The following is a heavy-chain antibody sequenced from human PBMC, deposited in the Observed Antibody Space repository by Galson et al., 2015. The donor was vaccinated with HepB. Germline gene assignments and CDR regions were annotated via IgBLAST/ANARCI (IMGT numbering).Heavy chain of an antibody. J-gene: IGHJ6*02. CDR1: GFTFSSYE. D-gene: IGHD6-19*01. V-gene: IGHV3-48*03. CDR2: ISSSGSTI. Sequence: SLRLSCAASGFTFSSYEMNWVRQAPGKGLEWVSYISSSGSTIYYADSVKGRFTISRDNAKNSLYLQMNSLRAEDTAVYYCASIAVAGTYYYYGMDVWGQGTTVTVSS. CDR3: ASIAVAGTYYYYGMDV.